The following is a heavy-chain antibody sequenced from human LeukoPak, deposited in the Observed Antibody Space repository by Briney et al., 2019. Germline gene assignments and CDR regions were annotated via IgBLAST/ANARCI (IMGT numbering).Heavy chain of an antibody. Sequence: GGSLRLSCAASGFTFSSYAMHWVRQAPGKGLEWVAVISYDGSNKYYADSVKGRFTISRDNSKNTLYLQMNSLRAEDTAVYYCARGDRATINYWGQGTLVTVSS. D-gene: IGHD1-26*01. CDR2: ISYDGSNK. CDR3: ARGDRATINY. J-gene: IGHJ4*02. V-gene: IGHV3-30-3*01. CDR1: GFTFSSYA.